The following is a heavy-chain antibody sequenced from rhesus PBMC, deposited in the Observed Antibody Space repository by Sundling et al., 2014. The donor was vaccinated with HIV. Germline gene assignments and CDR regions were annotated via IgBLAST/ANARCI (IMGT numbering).Heavy chain of an antibody. CDR2: IRNKANSYPT. Sequence: EVQLVESGGGLAQPGGSLRLSCAASGFTFSDHYMDWVRQAPGKGLEWVGRIRNKANSYPTEYAASVKGRFTISRDDSKNTLYLQMSSLKTEDTAVYYCAAYNIRTGYYFDSWGQGVLVTVSS. V-gene: IGHV3-38*01. CDR1: GFTFSDHY. J-gene: IGHJ4*01. D-gene: IGHD3-3*01. CDR3: AAYNIRTGYYFDS.